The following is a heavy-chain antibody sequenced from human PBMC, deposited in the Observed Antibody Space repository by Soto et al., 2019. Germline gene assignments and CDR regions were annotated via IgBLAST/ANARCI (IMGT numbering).Heavy chain of an antibody. D-gene: IGHD6-19*01. Sequence: ASVKVSCKASGYTFTSYAMHWVRQAPGQRLEWMGWTNAGNGNTKYSRKFQGRVTITRDTSASTAYMELSSLRSEDTAVYYCARDLVYSSGSLDYWGQGTLVTVSS. CDR2: TNAGNGNT. J-gene: IGHJ4*02. CDR1: GYTFTSYA. V-gene: IGHV1-3*01. CDR3: ARDLVYSSGSLDY.